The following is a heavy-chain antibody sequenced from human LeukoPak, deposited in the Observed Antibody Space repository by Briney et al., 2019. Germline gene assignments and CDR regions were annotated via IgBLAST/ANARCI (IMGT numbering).Heavy chain of an antibody. Sequence: DPGGSLRLSCAASGFTFSNYWMSWVRQAPGKGLEWVANIKQDGSQKYYVDSVKGRFTISRDNAKNSQYLQMNSLRAEDTAMYYCARIGYSSSSFDYWGQGTLVTVSS. V-gene: IGHV3-7*01. D-gene: IGHD6-6*01. CDR2: IKQDGSQK. CDR1: GFTFSNYW. CDR3: ARIGYSSSSFDY. J-gene: IGHJ4*02.